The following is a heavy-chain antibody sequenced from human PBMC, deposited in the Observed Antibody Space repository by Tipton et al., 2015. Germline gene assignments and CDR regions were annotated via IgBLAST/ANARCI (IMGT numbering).Heavy chain of an antibody. V-gene: IGHV4-59*01. J-gene: IGHJ3*02. Sequence: TLSLTRTVSGGSISSYYWSWIRQPPGKGLECIGYIYYSGSTNYSPSLKSRVTISVDTSKNQFSLKLSSVTAADTAVYYCARGTVVFDIWGQGTMVTVSS. CDR2: IYYSGST. CDR1: GGSISSYY. CDR3: ARGTVVFDI. D-gene: IGHD3/OR15-3a*01.